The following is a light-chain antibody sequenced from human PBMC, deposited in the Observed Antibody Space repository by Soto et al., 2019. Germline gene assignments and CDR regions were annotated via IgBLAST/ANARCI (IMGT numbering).Light chain of an antibody. V-gene: IGKV3-11*01. CDR3: QQRSNWLLT. CDR2: DAS. J-gene: IGKJ4*01. CDR1: QSVSSY. Sequence: EIVLTQSPATLSLSPGERATLSCRASQSVSSYFAWYQQKPGQAPRHLIYDASNRATGIPARFSGSGSGTDFTLTISSLEPEDFAVYYCQQRSNWLLTFGGGTNVELK.